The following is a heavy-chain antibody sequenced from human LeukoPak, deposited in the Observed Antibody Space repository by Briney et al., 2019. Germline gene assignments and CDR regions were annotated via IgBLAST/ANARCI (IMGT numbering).Heavy chain of an antibody. D-gene: IGHD6-19*01. CDR1: GGSISSYY. CDR3: ASSGWSGSSPYYFDY. CDR2: IYYSGST. V-gene: IGHV4-59*01. Sequence: PSETLSLTCTVSGGSISSYYWSWIRQPPGKGLEWIGYIYYSGSTNYNPSLKSRVTISVDTSKNQFSLKLSSVTAADTAVYYCASSGWSGSSPYYFDYWGQGTLVTVSS. J-gene: IGHJ4*02.